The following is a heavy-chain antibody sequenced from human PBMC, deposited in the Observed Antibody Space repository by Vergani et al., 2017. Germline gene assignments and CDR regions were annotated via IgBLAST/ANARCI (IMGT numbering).Heavy chain of an antibody. CDR3: ASPYYYGSGSYYLFDY. D-gene: IGHD3-10*01. V-gene: IGHV3-23*01. CDR2: ISGSGGST. CDR1: GFTFSSYA. J-gene: IGHJ4*02. Sequence: EVQLLESGGGLVQPGGSLRLSCAASGFTFSSYAMSWVRQAPGKGVEWVSAISGSGGSTYYADSVKGRFTISRDNSKNTLYLQMNSLRAEDTAVYYCASPYYYGSGSYYLFDYWGQGTLVTVSS.